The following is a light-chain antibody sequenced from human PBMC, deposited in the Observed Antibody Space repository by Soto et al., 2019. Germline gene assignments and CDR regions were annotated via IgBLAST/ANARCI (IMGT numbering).Light chain of an antibody. V-gene: IGKV1-13*02. CDR1: QAINSA. CDR3: QQFNSYPLT. Sequence: IQLTQSPSSLSASVGDKVTISCRASQAINSALAWCQQRPGKAPMVLIYDASSLESGGPSRCSGSGSGTDFTLTISSLQPEDFATYYCQQFNSYPLTFGGGTKVEIE. CDR2: DAS. J-gene: IGKJ4*01.